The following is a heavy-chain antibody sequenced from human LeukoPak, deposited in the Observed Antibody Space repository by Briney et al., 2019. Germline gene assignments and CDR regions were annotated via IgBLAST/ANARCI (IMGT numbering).Heavy chain of an antibody. D-gene: IGHD5-24*01. Sequence: PSETLSLTCTVSGGSISNYYWSWIRQPAGKGLEWIGRIYTSGSTNYNPSLKSRVTMSVDTSKNQFSLKLSSVTAPDTAVYYCPRVGNAYNYDYWAKEPLVTVSS. CDR2: IYTSGST. J-gene: IGHJ4*02. V-gene: IGHV4-4*07. CDR1: GGSISNYY. CDR3: PRVGNAYNYDY.